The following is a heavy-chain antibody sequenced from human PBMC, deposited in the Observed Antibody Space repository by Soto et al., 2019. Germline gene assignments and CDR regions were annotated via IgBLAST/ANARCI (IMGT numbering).Heavy chain of an antibody. V-gene: IGHV1-18*01. CDR3: ARGRYGDY. J-gene: IGHJ4*02. Sequence: GAEVKKPGASVKVSCKGSGYAFTTYGITWVRQAPGQGLEWMGWISAHNGNTNYAQKLQGRVTVTRDTSTSTAYMELRSLRSDDTAVYYCARGRYGDYWGQGALVTVSS. CDR2: ISAHNGNT. D-gene: IGHD1-1*01. CDR1: GYAFTTYG.